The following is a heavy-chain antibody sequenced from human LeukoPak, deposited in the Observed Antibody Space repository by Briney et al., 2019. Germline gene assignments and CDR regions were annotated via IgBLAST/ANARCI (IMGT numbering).Heavy chain of an antibody. CDR2: IYYSGST. V-gene: IGHV4-59*01. J-gene: IGHJ1*01. D-gene: IGHD6-13*01. CDR3: ARGGRSWAEYFQQ. Sequence: SETLSLTCNVSGGSISSYYWSWIRQPPGKGLEWIGYIYYSGSTDYNPSLKSRVTISVDTSKNQFSLKVRSVTAADTAVYYCARGGRSWAEYFQQWGQGTLVTVSS. CDR1: GGSISSYY.